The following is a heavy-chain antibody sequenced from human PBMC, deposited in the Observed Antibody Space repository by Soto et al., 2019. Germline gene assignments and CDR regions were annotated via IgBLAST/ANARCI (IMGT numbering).Heavy chain of an antibody. J-gene: IGHJ4*02. Sequence: QVQLQGSGPGLVKPSGTLSLTCTVSGASISSNNWWNWVRQPPGKGLDWIGETHPTGDSNYHPSLKSRVTISVDKSKNQFSLKMTSVTAADTAVYFCARVRARCSSTSCYLEDWGRGTLVTVSS. CDR2: THPTGDS. CDR3: ARVRARCSSTSCYLED. D-gene: IGHD2-2*01. CDR1: GASISSNNW. V-gene: IGHV4-4*02.